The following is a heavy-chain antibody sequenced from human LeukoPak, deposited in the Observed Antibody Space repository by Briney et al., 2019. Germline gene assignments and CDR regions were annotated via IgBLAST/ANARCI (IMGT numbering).Heavy chain of an antibody. CDR2: ISGSGGST. CDR3: ARGVRIAVAGYIDY. D-gene: IGHD6-19*01. Sequence: GGSLRLSCAASGFTFSSYGMSWVRQAPGKGLEWVSAISGSGGSTYYADSVKGRFTISRDNSKNTLYLQMNSLRAEDTAVYYCARGVRIAVAGYIDYWGQGTLVTVSS. V-gene: IGHV3-23*01. CDR1: GFTFSSYG. J-gene: IGHJ4*02.